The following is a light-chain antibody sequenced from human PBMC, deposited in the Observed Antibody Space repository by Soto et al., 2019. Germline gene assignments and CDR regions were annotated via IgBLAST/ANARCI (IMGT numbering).Light chain of an antibody. CDR2: GAS. J-gene: IGKJ5*01. CDR1: QSVSSN. Sequence: EIVMTQSPATLSVSPGGRATLSCRASQSVSSNLAWYQQKPGQAPRLLMYGASTRATGSPARFSGSGSGTEFTLTITSLQPEDFAVYYRQQYNYLITFGQGTRLEIK. CDR3: QQYNYLIT. V-gene: IGKV3-15*01.